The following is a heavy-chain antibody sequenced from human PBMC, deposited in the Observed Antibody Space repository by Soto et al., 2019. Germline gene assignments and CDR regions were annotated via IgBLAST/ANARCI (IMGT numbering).Heavy chain of an antibody. CDR2: ISDTGRNR. D-gene: IGHD3-10*01. CDR3: AKVISYASGSFPGWFDP. V-gene: IGHV3-23*01. J-gene: IGHJ5*02. Sequence: PGGSLRLSCAASGFTFSNYAMSWVRQAPGKGLEWVSDISDTGRNRYSADSVKGRFTISRDNSKNTLYLEMNSLRPEDTGTYYCAKVISYASGSFPGWFDPWGRGTLVTVSS. CDR1: GFTFSNYA.